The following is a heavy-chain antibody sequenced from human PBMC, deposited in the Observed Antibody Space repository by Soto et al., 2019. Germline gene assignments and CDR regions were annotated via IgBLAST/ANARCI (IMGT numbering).Heavy chain of an antibody. D-gene: IGHD2-8*01. CDR1: GYTFRRYG. V-gene: IGHV1-18*01. J-gene: IGHJ6*02. CDR2: ISGYNGDT. Sequence: QGQLVHSGGEVKKPGASVKVSCTTSGYTFRRYGISWVRQAPGQGLEWMGWISGYNGDTNYARKVQCRVTMTIDTSTTTAYMELRRLTSDDTAVYYCAKNGQTPYYYTGLDVWGQGTTVTASS. CDR3: AKNGQTPYYYTGLDV.